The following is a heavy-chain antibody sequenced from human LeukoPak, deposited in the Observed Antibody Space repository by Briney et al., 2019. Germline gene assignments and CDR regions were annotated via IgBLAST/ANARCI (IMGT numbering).Heavy chain of an antibody. Sequence: GGSLRLSCAASGFTFSMYAMSWVRQAPGKGLDWVSVISVDGGGTYYADAVKGRFTISRDNAKSTLYLQMNSLRAEDTAVYYCAKDSVSGAGPDYWGQGSLVTVSS. D-gene: IGHD6-19*01. V-gene: IGHV3-23*01. CDR1: GFTFSMYA. CDR3: AKDSVSGAGPDY. J-gene: IGHJ4*02. CDR2: ISVDGGGT.